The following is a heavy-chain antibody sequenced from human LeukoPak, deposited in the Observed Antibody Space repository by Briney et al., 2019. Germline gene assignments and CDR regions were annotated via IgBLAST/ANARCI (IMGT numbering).Heavy chain of an antibody. CDR2: ISYDGSNK. J-gene: IGHJ4*02. CDR3: AKVGYYDSSGYYRSSDYFDY. D-gene: IGHD3-22*01. CDR1: GFTFSSYG. V-gene: IGHV3-30*18. Sequence: QAGGSLRLSCAASGFTFSSYGMHWVRQAPGKGLEWVAVISYDGSNKYYADSVKGRFTISRDNSKNTLYLQMNSLRAEDTAVYYCAKVGYYDSSGYYRSSDYFDYWGQGTLVTVSS.